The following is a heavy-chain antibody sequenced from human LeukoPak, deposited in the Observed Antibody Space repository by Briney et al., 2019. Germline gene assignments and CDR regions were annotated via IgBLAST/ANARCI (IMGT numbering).Heavy chain of an antibody. D-gene: IGHD3-10*01. J-gene: IGHJ4*02. CDR3: AKLTRSGSYYFDY. CDR1: GLNFRSFW. V-gene: IGHV3-7*05. CDR2: IKQDGSEK. Sequence: GVSLRLSCAVSGLNFRSFWMSWVRQAPGKGLEWVANIKQDGSEKFYVDSVKGRFTISRDNSKNTLYLQMNSLRAEDTAVYYCAKLTRSGSYYFDYWGQGTLVTVSS.